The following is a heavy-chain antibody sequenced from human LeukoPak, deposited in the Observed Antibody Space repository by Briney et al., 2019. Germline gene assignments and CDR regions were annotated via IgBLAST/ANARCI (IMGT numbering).Heavy chain of an antibody. CDR3: ARGRSTTLLRGVAMSDGFDI. V-gene: IGHV3-21*01. J-gene: IGHJ3*02. CDR2: IDTSGSYI. D-gene: IGHD3-10*01. CDR1: GFTVSSNY. Sequence: GGSLRLSCAASGFTVSSNYMSWVRQAPGKGLEWVSFIDTSGSYIYYGDSLKGRVTISRDNAKNTLYLQTNGLRAEDTAVYYCARGRSTTLLRGVAMSDGFDIWGQGAMVTVSS.